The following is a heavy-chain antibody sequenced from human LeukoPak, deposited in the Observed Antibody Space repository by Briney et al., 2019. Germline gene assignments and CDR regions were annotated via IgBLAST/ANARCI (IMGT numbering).Heavy chain of an antibody. CDR1: GFTVSSNS. J-gene: IGHJ4*02. D-gene: IGHD5-24*01. CDR3: AKDSRWLQFGD. V-gene: IGHV3-53*01. CDR2: IYSAGST. Sequence: PGGSLRLSCTVSGFTVSSNSMSWVRQAPGKGLEWVSFIYSAGSTHYSDSVKGRFTISIDNSKNTLYLQMNSLRAEDTAVYYCAKDSRWLQFGDWGQGTLVTVSS.